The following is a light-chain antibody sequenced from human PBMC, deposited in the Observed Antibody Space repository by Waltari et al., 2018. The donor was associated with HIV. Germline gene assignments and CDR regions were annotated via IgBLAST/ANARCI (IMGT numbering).Light chain of an antibody. CDR3: ATWDGSLGGAYV. CDR2: RDN. CDR1: TSNVGSNF. Sequence: QSVLTQPPSASGTPGQRVTISCSGTTSNVGSNFVSWYQPLPGTAPKLLIYRDNRRPSGVPDRFSGSKSGASASLAISGPRSEDEGDYYCATWDGSLGGAYVFGAGTKVSVL. J-gene: IGLJ1*01. V-gene: IGLV1-47*01.